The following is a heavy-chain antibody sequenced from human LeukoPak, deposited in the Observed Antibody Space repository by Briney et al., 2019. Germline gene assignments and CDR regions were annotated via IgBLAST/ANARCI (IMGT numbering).Heavy chain of an antibody. Sequence: SGGSLRLSCAASGFTFSNAWMNWVRQAPGKGLEWVGRIKRKTDGGTTDYAAPVKGRFTISRDDSKNTLYLQMNSLKTEDTAVYYCTQEHFPEAFVIWGQGTMVTVSS. CDR1: GFTFSNAW. V-gene: IGHV3-15*01. J-gene: IGHJ3*02. CDR2: IKRKTDGGTT. D-gene: IGHD3-3*02. CDR3: TQEHFPEAFVI.